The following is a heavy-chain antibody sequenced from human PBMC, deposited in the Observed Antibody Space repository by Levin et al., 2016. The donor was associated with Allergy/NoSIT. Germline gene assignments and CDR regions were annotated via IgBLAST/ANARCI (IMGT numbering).Heavy chain of an antibody. D-gene: IGHD6-19*01. CDR2: ISAYNGNT. J-gene: IGHJ4*02. Sequence: ASVKVSCKASGYTFTSYGITWVRQAPGQGLEWMGWISAYNGNTNYAQKLQGRVTMTTDTSTSTAYMELRSLRSDDTAVYYCARAPSSGWAVWTIDYWGQGTLVTVSS. CDR3: ARAPSSGWAVWTIDY. V-gene: IGHV1-18*01. CDR1: GYTFTSYG.